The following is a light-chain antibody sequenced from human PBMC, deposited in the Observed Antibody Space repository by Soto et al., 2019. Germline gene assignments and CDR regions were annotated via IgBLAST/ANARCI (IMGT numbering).Light chain of an antibody. J-gene: IGKJ1*01. CDR1: QNLGTLY. CDR2: SAS. CDR3: HQFGDSPQT. Sequence: EIVLTQSPGTLSLSPGERGTLSCRASQNLGTLYLAWFQQKSGQAPRLLIYSASRRATGIPDRFTGSGSGTDFTLTINRVEPEDFAVYFCHQFGDSPQTFGQGTTVEV. V-gene: IGKV3-20*01.